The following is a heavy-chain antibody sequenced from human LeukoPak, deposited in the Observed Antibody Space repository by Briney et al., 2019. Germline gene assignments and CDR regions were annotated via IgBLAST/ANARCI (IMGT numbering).Heavy chain of an antibody. CDR1: GVTFSSYA. V-gene: IGHV3-23*01. Sequence: QTGGSLRLSCAASGVTFSSYAMTWLRQAPGKGLEWVSGISGSGGTTYYAASVKGRFTISRDNSKNTLYLQMNSLRAEETAVYYCAKNYGDSYFDYWGQGTLVTVSS. J-gene: IGHJ4*02. CDR3: AKNYGDSYFDY. CDR2: ISGSGGTT. D-gene: IGHD4-17*01.